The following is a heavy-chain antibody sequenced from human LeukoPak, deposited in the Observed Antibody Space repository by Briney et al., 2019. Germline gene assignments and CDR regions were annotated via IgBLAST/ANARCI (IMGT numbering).Heavy chain of an antibody. CDR1: GFSLSNYE. J-gene: IGHJ4*02. D-gene: IGHD3-10*01. CDR2: ISTSGSTT. V-gene: IGHV3-48*03. CDR3: ARDKGSYYPFDY. Sequence: GGSPRLSCAASGFSLSNYEMNWVRQAPAKGLEWVSYISTSGSTTYYADSVKGRFTISRDNAKNSLYLQMNSLRAEDTAVYYCARDKGSYYPFDYWGQGTLVTVSS.